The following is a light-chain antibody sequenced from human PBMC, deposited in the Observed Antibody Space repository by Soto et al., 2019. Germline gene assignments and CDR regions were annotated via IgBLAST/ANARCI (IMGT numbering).Light chain of an antibody. J-gene: IGLJ2*01. CDR2: EVD. CDR1: SSDIGSYPY. V-gene: IGLV2-14*01. CDR3: SSYPRTTTPVV. Sequence: QSALTQPASVSGSPGQSITISCTGTSSDIGSYPYVSWYQQHPGKVPKLMIYEVDNRPSGVSNRFSGSKSGNTASLTISGLQAEDEADYYCSSYPRTTTPVVFGGGTKLTVL.